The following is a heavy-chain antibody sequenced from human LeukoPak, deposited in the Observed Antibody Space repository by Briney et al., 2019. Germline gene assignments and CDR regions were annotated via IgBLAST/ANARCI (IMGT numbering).Heavy chain of an antibody. CDR2: ISGYGDNT. Sequence: PGGSLRLSCAASGFTFSSYAMSWVRQAPGKGLEWVSAISGYGDNTYYADSVKGRFTISRDNSKNTVYLQMNSLRADDTAVYFCARDKRAVAGLYYFDFWGQGTLVTVSS. CDR3: ARDKRAVAGLYYFDF. D-gene: IGHD6-13*01. V-gene: IGHV3-23*01. J-gene: IGHJ4*02. CDR1: GFTFSSYA.